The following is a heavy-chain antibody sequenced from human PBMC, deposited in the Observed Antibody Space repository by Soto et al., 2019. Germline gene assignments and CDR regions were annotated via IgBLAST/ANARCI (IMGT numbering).Heavy chain of an antibody. V-gene: IGHV3-48*03. CDR1: GFTFSSYE. CDR3: ARSNFWSGYPYFDY. J-gene: IGHJ4*02. CDR2: ISSSGSTI. Sequence: EVQLLESGGGLVQPGGSLRLSCAASGFTFSSYEMNWVRQAPGKGLEWGSYISSSGSTIYYADSVKGRFTISRDNAKNSLYLQMNSLRAEDTAVYYCARSNFWSGYPYFDYWGQGTLVTVSS. D-gene: IGHD3-3*01.